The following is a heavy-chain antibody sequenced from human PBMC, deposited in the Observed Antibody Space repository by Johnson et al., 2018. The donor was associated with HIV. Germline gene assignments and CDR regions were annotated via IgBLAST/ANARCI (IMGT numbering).Heavy chain of an antibody. Sequence: QMLLVESGGGLVPPGGSLRLSCAASGFTVSSNYMSWVRQAPGKGLEWVSYISSSGSTIYYADSVVKGRFTISRDNAKNSVFLQMNSLRVEDTAIYYCARQPDNFWSSDAFDIWGQGTMVTVSS. CDR1: GFTVSSNY. V-gene: IGHV3-11*04. CDR3: ARQPDNFWSSDAFDI. CDR2: ISSSGSTI. D-gene: IGHD3-3*01. J-gene: IGHJ3*02.